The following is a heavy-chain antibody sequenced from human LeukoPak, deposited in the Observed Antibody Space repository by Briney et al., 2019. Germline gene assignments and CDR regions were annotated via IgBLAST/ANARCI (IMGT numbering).Heavy chain of an antibody. CDR1: GFTFSDYY. CDR3: ATGREFDF. CDR2: IGRSSTYM. Sequence: GGSLRLSCAASGFTFSDYYMSWIRQAPGKGLEWVASIGRSSTYMYYADSVRGRFTISRDNAQNSLYLQMSSLSAEDTAVYYCATGREFDFWGQGTLVTVSS. V-gene: IGHV3-11*06. J-gene: IGHJ5*01.